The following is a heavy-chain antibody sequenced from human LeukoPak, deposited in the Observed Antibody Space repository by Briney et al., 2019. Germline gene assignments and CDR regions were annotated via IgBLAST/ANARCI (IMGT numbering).Heavy chain of an antibody. CDR2: IWYDGSNK. CDR3: ARGPILTGVSGYYGMDV. Sequence: GRSLRLFCAASGFTFSSYGMHWVRQAPGKGLEWVAVIWYDGSNKYYADSVKGRFTISRDNSKNTLYLQMNSLRAEDTAVYYCARGPILTGVSGYYGMDVWGQGTTVTVSS. CDR1: GFTFSSYG. J-gene: IGHJ6*02. D-gene: IGHD3-9*01. V-gene: IGHV3-33*01.